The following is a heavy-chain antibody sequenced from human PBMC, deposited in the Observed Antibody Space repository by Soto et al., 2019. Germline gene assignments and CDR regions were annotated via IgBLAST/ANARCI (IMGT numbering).Heavy chain of an antibody. D-gene: IGHD2-2*01. CDR2: IYYSGST. CDR1: GGSISSSSYY. Sequence: SETLSLTCTVSGGSISSSSYYWGWIRQPPGKGLEWIGSIYYSGSTYYNPSLKSRVTISVDTSKNQFSLKLSSVTAADTAVYYCARIIQLLFDYWGQGTLVTVSS. CDR3: ARIIQLLFDY. V-gene: IGHV4-39*01. J-gene: IGHJ4*02.